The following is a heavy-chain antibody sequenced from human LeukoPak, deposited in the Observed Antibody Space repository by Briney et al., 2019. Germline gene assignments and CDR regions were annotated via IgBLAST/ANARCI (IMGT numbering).Heavy chain of an antibody. V-gene: IGHV3-48*03. CDR1: GFPFSSSE. CDR2: ISSSGTTT. J-gene: IGHJ5*02. CDR3: TRLAVATPGVDP. D-gene: IGHD5-12*01. Sequence: PGGSLRLSCASSGFPFSSSEMYWVRQAPGKGLEWVSYISSSGTTTYYAHSVKGRFTISRDNAKNSLYLQMNSLRAEDTAVYYCTRLAVATPGVDPWGQGTLVIVSS.